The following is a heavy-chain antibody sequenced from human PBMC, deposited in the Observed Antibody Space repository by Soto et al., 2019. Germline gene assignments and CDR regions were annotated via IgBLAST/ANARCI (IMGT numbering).Heavy chain of an antibody. Sequence: QVQLVESGGGVVQPGRSLRLSCAASGFTFSSYGMHWVRQAPGKGLEWVAVISYDGSNNYYADSVKGRFTISRDNSKNTLFLQRDSLRAEDTAVYYCAKGPAIVLVPAAMNYSSGMDVWGQGTTVTVSS. D-gene: IGHD2-2*01. J-gene: IGHJ6*02. CDR1: GFTFSSYG. CDR2: ISYDGSNN. CDR3: AKGPAIVLVPAAMNYSSGMDV. V-gene: IGHV3-30*18.